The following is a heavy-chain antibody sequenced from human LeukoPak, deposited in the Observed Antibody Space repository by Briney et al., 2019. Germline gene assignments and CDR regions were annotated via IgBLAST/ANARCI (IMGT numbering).Heavy chain of an antibody. Sequence: PGESLKISCKGSGYSFTSYWIGWVRQMPGKGLEWMGIIYPGDSDTRYSPSFQGQVTISADKSISTAYLQWSSLKASDTAMYYCAKSVDTAMVTLSYNWFDPWGQATLVTVSS. CDR2: IYPGDSDT. CDR3: AKSVDTAMVTLSYNWFDP. D-gene: IGHD5-18*01. CDR1: GYSFTSYW. J-gene: IGHJ5*02. V-gene: IGHV5-51*01.